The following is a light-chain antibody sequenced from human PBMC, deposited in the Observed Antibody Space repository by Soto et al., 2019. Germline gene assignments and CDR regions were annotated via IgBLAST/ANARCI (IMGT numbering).Light chain of an antibody. CDR1: QSVGST. V-gene: IGKV3-15*01. CDR2: GVS. CDR3: QQYNKWPIT. Sequence: EIVMTQSPATLSVSPGERASLSCRASQSVGSTLAWYQQKPGQAPRLHIYGVSSRATAVPARFSGSGSETEFTLTISSLQSDDSAVYYCQQYNKWPITFGQGTRLEI. J-gene: IGKJ5*01.